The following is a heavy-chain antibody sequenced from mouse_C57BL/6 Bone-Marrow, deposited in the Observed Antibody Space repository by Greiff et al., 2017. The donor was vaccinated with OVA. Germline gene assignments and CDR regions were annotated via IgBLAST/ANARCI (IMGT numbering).Heavy chain of an antibody. CDR2: INPYNGGT. CDR3: ARRASRWYFDV. V-gene: IGHV1-19*01. CDR1: GYTFTDYY. J-gene: IGHJ1*03. Sequence: VQLQQSGPVLVKPGASVKMSCKASGYTFTDYYMNWVKQSHGKSLEWIGVINPYNGGTSYNQKFKGKATLTVDKSSSTAYMELNSLTSEDSAVYYGARRASRWYFDVWGRGTTVTVSS. D-gene: IGHD6-1*01.